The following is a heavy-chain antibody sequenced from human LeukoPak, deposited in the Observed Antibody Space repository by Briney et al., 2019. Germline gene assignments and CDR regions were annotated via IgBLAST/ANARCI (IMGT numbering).Heavy chain of an antibody. Sequence: GGSLRLFCAGSGFTSSRTGMTGVRQAPGKGLVCVSAISGTLLTTYYADSAKALFTMARDNSKNTLYLQMNSLRVEDTAVYYCSKGINCVTWGQGALVIVSS. CDR3: SKGINCVT. D-gene: IGHD2-21*01. J-gene: IGHJ5*02. CDR2: ISGTLLTT. CDR1: GFTSSRTG. V-gene: IGHV3-23*01.